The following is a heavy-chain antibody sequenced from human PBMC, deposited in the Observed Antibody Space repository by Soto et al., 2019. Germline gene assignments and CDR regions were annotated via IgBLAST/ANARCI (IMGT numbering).Heavy chain of an antibody. D-gene: IGHD3-16*01. CDR3: ARGGGVYYYMDV. CDR1: GGSFSGYY. Sequence: SETLSLTCAVYGGSFSGYYWTWIRPPPGKGLEWIGEINHSGSTNYNPSLKSRVTISVDTSKNQFSLKLSSVTAADTALYYCARGGGVYYYMDVSDKGTTVTVSS. J-gene: IGHJ6*03. CDR2: INHSGST. V-gene: IGHV4-34*01.